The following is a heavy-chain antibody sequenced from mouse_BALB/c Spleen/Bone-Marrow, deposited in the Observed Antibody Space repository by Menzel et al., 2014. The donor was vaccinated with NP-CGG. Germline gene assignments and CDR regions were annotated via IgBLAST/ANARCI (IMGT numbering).Heavy chain of an antibody. CDR2: INPSNGGT. J-gene: IGHJ3*01. Sequence: VQLHQSGAELVKPGASAKLSCKASGYTFTSYYMYWVKQRPGQGLEWIGEINPSNGGTNFNEKFKSKATLTVDKSSSPAYMQRSSLTFEDSAIYHCTRPYYGYVGYAYWGQGTQVTVSA. D-gene: IGHD1-2*01. V-gene: IGHV1S81*02. CDR1: GYTFTSYY. CDR3: TRPYYGYVGYAY.